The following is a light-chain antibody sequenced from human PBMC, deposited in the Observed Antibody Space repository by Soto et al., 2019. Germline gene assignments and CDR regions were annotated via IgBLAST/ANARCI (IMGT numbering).Light chain of an antibody. J-gene: IGKJ3*01. Sequence: DMQMTQSPSSVSASLGDRVTITCRASQDIHTWLAWYQQKPGQAPKLLIYGASHLQSGLPSRFSGSGSGTDFTLTISSLQSEDFATYYCQQANSFPFTFGPGTKVDVK. V-gene: IGKV1-12*01. CDR2: GAS. CDR1: QDIHTW. CDR3: QQANSFPFT.